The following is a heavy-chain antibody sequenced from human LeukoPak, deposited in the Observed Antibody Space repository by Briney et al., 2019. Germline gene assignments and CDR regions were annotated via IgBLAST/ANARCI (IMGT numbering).Heavy chain of an antibody. V-gene: IGHV4-59*01. J-gene: IGHJ3*02. D-gene: IGHD6-13*01. CDR3: ARDRIAAAGDAFDI. Sequence: SGTLSLTCTVSGGSISSYYWSWIRQPPGKGLEWIGYTYYSGSTNYNPSLKSRVTISVDTSKNQFSLKLSSVTAADTAVYYCARDRIAAAGDAFDIWGQGTMVTVSS. CDR1: GGSISSYY. CDR2: TYYSGST.